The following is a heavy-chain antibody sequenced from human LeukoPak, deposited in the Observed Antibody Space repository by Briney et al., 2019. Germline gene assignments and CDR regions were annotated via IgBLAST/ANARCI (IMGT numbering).Heavy chain of an antibody. D-gene: IGHD5-18*01. Sequence: SETLSLTCTVSGGSISSYYWNWIRQPPGKGLEWLGYIYYSGTTNYNPSLESRVTISVDTSKNQFSLKLASVTAADTAIYYCAKGAGGFSYYNWFDPWGQGTLVTVSS. CDR3: AKGAGGFSYYNWFDP. CDR2: IYYSGTT. J-gene: IGHJ5*02. V-gene: IGHV4-59*12. CDR1: GGSISSYY.